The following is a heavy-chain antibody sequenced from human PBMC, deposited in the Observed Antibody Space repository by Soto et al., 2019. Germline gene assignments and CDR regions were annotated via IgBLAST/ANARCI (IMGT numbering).Heavy chain of an antibody. CDR2: INHSGST. Sequence: QVQLQQWGAGLLKPSETLSLTCAVYGGSFSGYYWTWIRQPPGTGLEWIGEINHSGSTNYNPSLKSRVTISEDTSKNQFALKLTSVTAADTAVYYCARDKIPGLFDYWGQGTLVTVSS. D-gene: IGHD2-21*01. J-gene: IGHJ4*02. V-gene: IGHV4-34*01. CDR1: GGSFSGYY. CDR3: ARDKIPGLFDY.